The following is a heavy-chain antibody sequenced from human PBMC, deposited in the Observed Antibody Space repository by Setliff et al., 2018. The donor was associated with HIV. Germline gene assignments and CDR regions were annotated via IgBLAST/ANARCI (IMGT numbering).Heavy chain of an antibody. J-gene: IGHJ6*02. D-gene: IGHD6-19*01. Sequence: SVKVSCKASGYTFTSYGISWVRQAPGQGLEWMGWISAILGIANYAQKFQGRVTITADESTSTAYMELSSLRSEDTAVYYCARGDIAVAASGYYYGMDVWGQGTTVTVSS. CDR1: GYTFTSYG. CDR3: ARGDIAVAASGYYYGMDV. V-gene: IGHV1-69*10. CDR2: ISAILGIA.